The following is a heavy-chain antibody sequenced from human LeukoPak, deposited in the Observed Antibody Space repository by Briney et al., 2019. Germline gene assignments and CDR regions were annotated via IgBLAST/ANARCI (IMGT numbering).Heavy chain of an antibody. Sequence: SETLSLTCTVSGGSISSSSYYWGWIRQPPGKGLEWIGYIYYSGSTNYNPSLKSRVTISVDTSKNQFSLKLSSVTAADTAVYYCASLSLSYRLYFDYWGQGTLVTVSS. CDR2: IYYSGST. CDR3: ASLSLSYRLYFDY. CDR1: GGSISSSSYY. J-gene: IGHJ4*02. V-gene: IGHV4-61*05. D-gene: IGHD1-1*01.